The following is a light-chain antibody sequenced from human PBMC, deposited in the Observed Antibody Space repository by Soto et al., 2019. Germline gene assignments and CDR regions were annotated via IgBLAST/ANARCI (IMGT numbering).Light chain of an antibody. J-gene: IGKJ1*01. CDR1: QSISNY. CDR2: ATS. CDR3: QQRFTPLCT. V-gene: IGKV1-39*01. Sequence: DIPMTQSPSSLSASVGDRVTITCRASQSISNYFNWYQQKPGKAPQLLIYATSIIQSGVPSRFSGRRPETDFTLTISSLQPYYSAPYYFQQRFTPLCTFGQRTHVEF.